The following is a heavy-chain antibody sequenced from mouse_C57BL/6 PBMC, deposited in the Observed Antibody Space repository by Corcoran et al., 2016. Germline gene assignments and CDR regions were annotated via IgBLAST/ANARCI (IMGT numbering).Heavy chain of an antibody. CDR3: ARSGTRWYFDV. J-gene: IGHJ1*03. CDR2: IYPGSGNT. CDR1: GYTFTDYY. Sequence: QVQLKQSGAELVRPGASVKLSCKASGYTFTDYYINWVKQRPGQGVEWIARIYPGSGNTYYNEKFKGKATLTAEKSSSTAYMQLSSLTSEDSAVYFCARSGTRWYFDVWGTGTTVTVSS. D-gene: IGHD3-3*01. V-gene: IGHV1-76*01.